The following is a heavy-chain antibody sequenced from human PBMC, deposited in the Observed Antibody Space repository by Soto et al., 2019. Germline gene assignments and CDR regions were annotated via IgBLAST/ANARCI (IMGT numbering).Heavy chain of an antibody. CDR2: IKSKTDGGTI. CDR1: GFTFSNAW. D-gene: IGHD3-10*01. J-gene: IGHJ4*02. CDR3: VREMSGAFDY. V-gene: IGHV3-15*07. Sequence: GGSLRLACAASGFTFSNAWMNWLRQAPGKGLEWVGLIKSKTDGGTIDYAAPVKGRFTILRDDLRNTVYLQMNSLKAEDTALYYCVREMSGAFDYWGQGTPVTVSS.